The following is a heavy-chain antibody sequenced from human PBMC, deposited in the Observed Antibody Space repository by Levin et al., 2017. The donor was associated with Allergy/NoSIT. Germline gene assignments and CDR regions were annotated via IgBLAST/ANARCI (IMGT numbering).Heavy chain of an antibody. CDR1: CASIRSSSYY. V-gene: IGHV4-39*01. CDR3: ARQFWASAGIDPFDY. J-gene: IGHJ4*02. CDR2: IYYSGNT. Sequence: SQTLSLTCTVSCASIRSSSYYWGWIRQPPGKGLEWIGSIYYSGNTYYNPSLKSRVSISGDTSNNQFSLKLSSVTAADTAVYYCARQFWASAGIDPFDYWGQGALVTVSS. D-gene: IGHD6-13*01.